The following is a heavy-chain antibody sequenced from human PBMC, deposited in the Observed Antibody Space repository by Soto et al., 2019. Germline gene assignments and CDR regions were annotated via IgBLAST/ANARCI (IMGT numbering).Heavy chain of an antibody. V-gene: IGHV5-51*01. J-gene: IGHJ6*02. CDR3: APGGVRGVITRTRAYSGMNV. CDR1: GDSFTSYW. D-gene: IGHD3-10*01. CDR2: IYPGDSDT. Sequence: GESLKISCKGSGDSFTSYWIGWVRPMPGKGMEWMGIIYPGDSDTRYSPSFQGQVTISADKSISTAYLKWSSLKASDTAMYYCAPGGVRGVITRTRAYSGMNVWGQGTTVTVS.